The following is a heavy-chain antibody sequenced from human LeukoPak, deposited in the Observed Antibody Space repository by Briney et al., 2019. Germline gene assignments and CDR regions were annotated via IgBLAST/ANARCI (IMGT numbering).Heavy chain of an antibody. V-gene: IGHV4-59*12. D-gene: IGHD2-21*01. CDR2: IYHSGST. CDR1: GGSISSYY. J-gene: IGHJ2*01. Sequence: PSETLSLTCTVSGGSISSYYWSWIRQPPGKGLEWIGYIYHSGSTYYNPSLKSRVTISVDRSKNQFSLKLSSVTAADTAVYYCARGRPLLYFDLWGRGTLVTVSS. CDR3: ARGRPLLYFDL.